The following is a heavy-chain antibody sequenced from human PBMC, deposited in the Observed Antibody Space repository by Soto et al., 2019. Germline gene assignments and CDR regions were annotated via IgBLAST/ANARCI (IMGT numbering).Heavy chain of an antibody. J-gene: IGHJ6*02. D-gene: IGHD6-6*01. Sequence: GGSLRLSCAASGFTFSSYGMHWVRQAPGKGLEWVAVISYDGSNKYYADSVKGRFTISRDNSKNTLYLQMNSLRAEDTAVYYCAKDIKSGTALPYYYYYGMDVWGQGTTVTVSS. CDR3: AKDIKSGTALPYYYYYGMDV. CDR1: GFTFSSYG. CDR2: ISYDGSNK. V-gene: IGHV3-30*18.